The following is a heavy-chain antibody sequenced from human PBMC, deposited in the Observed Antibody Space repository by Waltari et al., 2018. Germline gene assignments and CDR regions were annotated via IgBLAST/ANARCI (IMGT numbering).Heavy chain of an antibody. V-gene: IGHV1-2*06. CDR2: IHPYSGGT. D-gene: IGHD2-2*01. CDR1: GYTFTAYY. CDR3: VRVGSNHNFDY. J-gene: IGHJ4*02. Sequence: QVQLVQSGAEVKKPGASVKVSCKASGYTFTAYYMHWVRQAPGQGLEWMGRIHPYSGGTNFAQNFQGRVTMTRDTSISTAYMELSSLRSDDTAVYYCVRVGSNHNFDYWGQGTLVTVSS.